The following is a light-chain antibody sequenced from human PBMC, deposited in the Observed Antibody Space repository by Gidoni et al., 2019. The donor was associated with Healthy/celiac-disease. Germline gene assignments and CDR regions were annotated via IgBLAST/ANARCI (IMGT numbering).Light chain of an antibody. V-gene: IGLV3-19*01. CDR2: GKN. Sequence: SSELTQAPAVSVALGQTVRITCQGDSHRSYYASWYQQQPGQAPILVIYGKNNRPSGIPDRFSGSGSGNTASLTITGAQAEDEADYYCNSRDSSGNHYVFGTGTKVTVL. CDR1: SHRSYY. CDR3: NSRDSSGNHYV. J-gene: IGLJ1*01.